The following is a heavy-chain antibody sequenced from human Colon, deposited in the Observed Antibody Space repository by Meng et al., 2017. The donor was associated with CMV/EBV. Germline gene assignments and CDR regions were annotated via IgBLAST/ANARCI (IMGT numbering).Heavy chain of an antibody. CDR2: INPNGGST. Sequence: ASVKVSCKASGYTFTNFHLHWVRQAPGQGLEWMGMINPNGGSTTYAQRLQGRVIMTRDKSTSTVSMELSSLRSEDTAMYYCATDPPNCSSGNCWGWFDPWGQGTLVTVSS. D-gene: IGHD2-15*01. J-gene: IGHJ5*02. V-gene: IGHV1-46*01. CDR3: ATDPPNCSSGNCWGWFDP. CDR1: GYTFTNFH.